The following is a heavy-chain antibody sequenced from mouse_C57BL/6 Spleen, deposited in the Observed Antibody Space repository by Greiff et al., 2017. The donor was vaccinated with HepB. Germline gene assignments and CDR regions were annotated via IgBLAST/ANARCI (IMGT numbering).Heavy chain of an antibody. V-gene: IGHV1-81*01. D-gene: IGHD2-4*01. CDR1: GYTFTSYG. CDR2: IYPRSGNT. CDR3: ARWGDYDEGGAWFAY. Sequence: QAQLQQSGAELARPGASVKLSCKASGYTFTSYGISWVKQRTGQGLEWIGEIYPRSGNTYYNEKFKGKATLTADKSSSTAYMELRSLTSEDSAVYFCARWGDYDEGGAWFAYWGQGTLVTVSA. J-gene: IGHJ3*01.